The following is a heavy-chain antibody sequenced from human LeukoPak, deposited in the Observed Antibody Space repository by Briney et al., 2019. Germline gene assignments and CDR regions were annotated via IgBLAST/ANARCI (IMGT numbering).Heavy chain of an antibody. CDR2: IYHSGST. D-gene: IGHD1-26*01. CDR1: GFTFSSYW. J-gene: IGHJ4*02. V-gene: IGHV4-4*02. Sequence: PGGSLRLSCAASGFTFSSYWMSWVRQAPGKGLEWIGEIYHSGSTNYNPSLKSRVTISVDKSKNQFSLKLSSVTAADTAVYYCARFRGSYEDYWGQGTLVTVSS. CDR3: ARFRGSYEDY.